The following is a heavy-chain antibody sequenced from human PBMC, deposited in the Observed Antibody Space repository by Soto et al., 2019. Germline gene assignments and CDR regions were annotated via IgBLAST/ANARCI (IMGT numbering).Heavy chain of an antibody. CDR2: VVHWGTT. CDR3: ARHIGVTGTRGFDY. CDR1: GASINDNNW. J-gene: IGHJ4*02. V-gene: IGHV4-4*02. D-gene: IGHD6-19*01. Sequence: QVQLQQSGPGLVKPSETLSLTCAVSGASINDNNWWSWVRQTPGKGLEWVEEVVHWGTTNYNPSLRSRVTISMDKPNNQISLTLSSVTAADSALYYCARHIGVTGTRGFDYWGQGTLVTVSS.